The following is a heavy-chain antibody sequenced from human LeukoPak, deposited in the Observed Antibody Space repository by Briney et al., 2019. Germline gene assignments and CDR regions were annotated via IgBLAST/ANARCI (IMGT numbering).Heavy chain of an antibody. J-gene: IGHJ4*02. CDR2: ISSSSSTI. V-gene: IGHV3-48*04. CDR1: GFTFSSYS. D-gene: IGHD3-22*01. Sequence: GGSLRLSCAASGFTFSSYSMNWVRQAPGKGLEWVSYISSSSSTIYYADSVKGRFTISRDNAKNSLYLQMNSLRAEDTAVYYCARDAGSPYDSSGYSPYYFDYWGQGTLVTVSS. CDR3: ARDAGSPYDSSGYSPYYFDY.